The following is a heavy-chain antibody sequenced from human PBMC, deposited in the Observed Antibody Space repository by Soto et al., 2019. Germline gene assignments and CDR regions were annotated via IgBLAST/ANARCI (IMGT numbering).Heavy chain of an antibody. CDR2: ISAYNGNT. V-gene: IGHV1-18*04. CDR1: GYAFTSDG. D-gene: IGHD3-22*01. CDR3: ARDHPYYYDSSGDRDNWFDP. J-gene: IGHJ5*02. Sequence: ASGKGSFMGTGYAFTSDGISWVRQAPGQGLEWMGWISAYNGNTNYAQKLQGRVTMTTDTSTSTAYMELRSLRSDDTAVYYCARDHPYYYDSSGDRDNWFDPWGQGTLATVS.